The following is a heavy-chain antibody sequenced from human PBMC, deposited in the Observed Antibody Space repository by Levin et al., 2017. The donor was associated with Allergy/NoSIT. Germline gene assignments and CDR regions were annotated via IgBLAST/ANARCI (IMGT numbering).Heavy chain of an antibody. J-gene: IGHJ4*02. Sequence: AGGSLRLSCAASGFTFSSYSMNWVRQAPGKGLEWVSYISSSSSTIYYADSVKGRFTMSRDNAKNSLYLQMNSLRAEDTAVYYCARDEASGSPLLTLDYWGQGTLVTVSS. CDR3: ARDEASGSPLLTLDY. CDR2: ISSSSSTI. D-gene: IGHD1-26*01. V-gene: IGHV3-48*01. CDR1: GFTFSSYS.